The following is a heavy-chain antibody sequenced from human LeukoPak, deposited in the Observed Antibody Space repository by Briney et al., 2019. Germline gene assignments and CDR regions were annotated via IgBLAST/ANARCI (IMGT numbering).Heavy chain of an antibody. J-gene: IGHJ5*02. D-gene: IGHD2-15*01. CDR2: ISDHGKSR. V-gene: IGHV3-48*03. Sequence: GGSLRLSCAASGFTFSNYEMNWVRQTPGKGLEWVSYISDHGKSRNYVDSVKGRFTISRDNAKNSLYLQMNSLRAEDTAVYYCAIQEKSCRVDHWGQGTLVTVSS. CDR1: GFTFSNYE. CDR3: AIQEKSCRVDH.